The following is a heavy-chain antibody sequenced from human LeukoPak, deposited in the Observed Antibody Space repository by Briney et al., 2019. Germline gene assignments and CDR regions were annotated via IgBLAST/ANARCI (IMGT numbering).Heavy chain of an antibody. D-gene: IGHD3-22*01. CDR2: IIPILGIA. Sequence: ASVKVSCKASGGTFSSYAISWVRQAPGQGLEWMGRIIPILGIANYAQKFQGRVTITADKSTSTAYMELSSLRSEDTAVYYCARPPWDSSGYYGYWGQGTLVTVSS. CDR3: ARPPWDSSGYYGY. CDR1: GGTFSSYA. J-gene: IGHJ4*02. V-gene: IGHV1-69*04.